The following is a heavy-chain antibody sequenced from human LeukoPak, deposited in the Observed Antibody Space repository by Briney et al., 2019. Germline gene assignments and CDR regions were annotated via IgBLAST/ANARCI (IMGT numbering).Heavy chain of an antibody. V-gene: IGHV4-4*07. J-gene: IGHJ3*02. CDR1: GGSISGYY. CDR3: ARGGGYSSSLNAFDI. CDR2: IYTSGSA. D-gene: IGHD6-13*01. Sequence: PSETLSLTCTVSGGSISGYYWIWIRQPAGKGPEWIGRIYTSGSANYNPSLKSRVTLSEDTSKNQFSLRLSSVTAADTAVYYCARGGGYSSSLNAFDIWGPGTMVTVSS.